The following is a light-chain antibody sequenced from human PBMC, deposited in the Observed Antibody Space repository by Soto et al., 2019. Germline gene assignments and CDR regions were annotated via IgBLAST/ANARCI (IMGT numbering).Light chain of an antibody. V-gene: IGKV3-15*01. J-gene: IGKJ1*01. CDR3: LQYNNWPET. CDR2: DAS. CDR1: NSVSRY. Sequence: DIVMTQSPATLSVSPGERATLSCRAINSVSRYCAWYQQRDGQAPMVLTYDASMRATGIPGRFSGSGSGTEFTLTISSLQSEDFAVYYWLQYNNWPETFGQGTKVEIK.